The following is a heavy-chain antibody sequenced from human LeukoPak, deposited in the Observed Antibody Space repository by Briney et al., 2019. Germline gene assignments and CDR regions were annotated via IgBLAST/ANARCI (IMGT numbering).Heavy chain of an antibody. J-gene: IGHJ6*01. CDR1: GFTFSSYS. CDR2: ISRSRSYK. D-gene: IGHD3-9*01. V-gene: IGHV3-21*01. Sequence: GGSLRLSCAASGFTFSSYSMNWVRQAPGKGLEWVSSISRSRSYKYYADSVKGRFTISRDNAKNSLYLQMNSLRAEDTAVYYCARDAQTLGGVLRYFDWLEFSSGMDVWGQGAKVTVSS. CDR3: ARDAQTLGGVLRYFDWLEFSSGMDV.